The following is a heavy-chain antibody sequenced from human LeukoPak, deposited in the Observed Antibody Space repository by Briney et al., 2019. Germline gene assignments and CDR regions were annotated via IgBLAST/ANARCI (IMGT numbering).Heavy chain of an antibody. Sequence: ASVKISCKASGYTFSGYYMHWVRQAPGQGLEWMGVINPSGGGTSSAQKFQGRVTMTRDTSTSTVYMELSSLRSEDTAVYYCARGGRYSNKWGLPDYWGQGTLVTVSS. CDR3: ARGGRYSNKWGLPDY. J-gene: IGHJ4*02. CDR2: INPSGGGT. V-gene: IGHV1-46*01. D-gene: IGHD1-26*01. CDR1: GYTFSGYY.